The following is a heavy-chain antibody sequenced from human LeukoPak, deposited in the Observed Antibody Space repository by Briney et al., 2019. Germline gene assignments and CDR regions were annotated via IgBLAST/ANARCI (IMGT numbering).Heavy chain of an antibody. J-gene: IGHJ4*02. CDR2: MNPNSGNT. V-gene: IGHV1-8*03. Sequence: ASVKVSCKASGYTFTSYDINWVRQATGQGLEWMGWMNPNSGNTGYAQKFQGRVTITRNTSISTAYMELSSLRSEDTAVYYCARGRDNYDFWSGYFPFDYWGQGTLVTVSS. CDR3: ARGRDNYDFWSGYFPFDY. D-gene: IGHD3-3*01. CDR1: GYTFTSYD.